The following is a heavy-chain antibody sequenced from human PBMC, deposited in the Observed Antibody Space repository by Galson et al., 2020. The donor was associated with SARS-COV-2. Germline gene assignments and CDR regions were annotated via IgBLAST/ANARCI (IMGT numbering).Heavy chain of an antibody. CDR3: ARHDPPEWLVRGLNWFDP. D-gene: IGHD6-19*01. CDR1: GGSISSSSYY. J-gene: IGHJ5*02. CDR2: IYYSGST. Sequence: SETLSLTCTVSGGSISSSSYYWGWIRQPPGKGLEWIGSIYYSGSTYYNPSLKSRVTISVDTSKNQFSLKLSSVTAADTAVYYCARHDPPEWLVRGLNWFDPWGQGTLVTVSS. V-gene: IGHV4-39*01.